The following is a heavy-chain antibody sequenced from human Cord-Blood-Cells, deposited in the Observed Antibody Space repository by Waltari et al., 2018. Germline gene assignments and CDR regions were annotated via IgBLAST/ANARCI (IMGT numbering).Heavy chain of an antibody. J-gene: IGHJ6*03. CDR3: ARGLRYYGSGSYYNYYYYYMDV. V-gene: IGHV4-4*07. CDR2: IYTSGST. Sequence: QVQLQESGPGLVKPSETLSLTCTVSGGSISSYYWSWIRQPAGKGLEWIGRIYTSGSTNYNPSPKRRVTMSVDTSKNQFSLKLSSVTAADTAVYYCARGLRYYGSGSYYNYYYYYMDVWGKGTTVTVSS. D-gene: IGHD3-10*01. CDR1: GGSISSYY.